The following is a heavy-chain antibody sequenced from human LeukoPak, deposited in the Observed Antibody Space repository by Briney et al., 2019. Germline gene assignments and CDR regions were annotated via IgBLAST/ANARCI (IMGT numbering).Heavy chain of an antibody. J-gene: IGHJ4*02. CDR2: IYYSGST. D-gene: IGHD3-22*01. V-gene: IGHV4-59*08. Sequence: SETLSLTCTVSDGSISSYYWSWIRQPPGKGLEWIGYIYYSGSTNYNPSLKSRVTISVDTSKKQFSLNLSSVTAADTAVYYCASWYYDSSGYRFFDYWGQGTLVTVSS. CDR1: DGSISSYY. CDR3: ASWYYDSSGYRFFDY.